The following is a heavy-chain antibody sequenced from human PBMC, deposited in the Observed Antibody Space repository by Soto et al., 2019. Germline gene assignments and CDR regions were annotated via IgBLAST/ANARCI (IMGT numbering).Heavy chain of an antibody. CDR2: IYYSGTT. CDR3: ARHVGNYYDSSFTTYFDY. J-gene: IGHJ4*02. D-gene: IGHD3-22*01. Sequence: SETLSLTCTVSGGSISSGGSYWSWIRQSPGKGLEWIGYIYYSGTTYYNPSLKSRVTISVDTSKNQFSLKLTSVTAADTAVYYCARHVGNYYDSSFTTYFDYWGQGTLVTVSS. V-gene: IGHV4-30-4*01. CDR1: GGSISSGGSY.